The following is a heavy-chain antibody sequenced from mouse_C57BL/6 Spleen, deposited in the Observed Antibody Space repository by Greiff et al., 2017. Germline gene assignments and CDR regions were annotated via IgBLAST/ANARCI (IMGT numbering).Heavy chain of an antibody. CDR2: IDPETGGT. Sequence: QVTLKESGAELVRPGASVTLSCKASGYTFTDYEMHWVKQTPVHGLEWIGAIDPETGGTAYNQKFKGKAILTADKSSSTAYMELRSLTSEDSAVYYCTRRGNVDYWGQGTTLTVSS. D-gene: IGHD2-1*01. V-gene: IGHV1-15*01. CDR1: GYTFTDYE. J-gene: IGHJ2*01. CDR3: TRRGNVDY.